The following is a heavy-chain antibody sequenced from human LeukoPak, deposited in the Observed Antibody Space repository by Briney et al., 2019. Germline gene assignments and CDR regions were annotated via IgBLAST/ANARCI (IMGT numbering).Heavy chain of an antibody. V-gene: IGHV1-8*01. D-gene: IGHD2-21*02. Sequence: ASVKVSCKASGYTFTAYDINWVRQATGQGLEWMGWVSPNSGHTGYAQKFQGRVTFTTSTSISTAYMELNSLRPEDTAVYYCARTPPKGDIDSWGPGTLVTVSS. CDR1: GYTFTAYD. CDR3: ARTPPKGDIDS. J-gene: IGHJ4*02. CDR2: VSPNSGHT.